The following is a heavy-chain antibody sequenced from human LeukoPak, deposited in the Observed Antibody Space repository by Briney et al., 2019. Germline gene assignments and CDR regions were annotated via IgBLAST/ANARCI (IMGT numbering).Heavy chain of an antibody. V-gene: IGHV3-7*01. CDR3: ARGNGYYFY. CDR1: GFTFSSFW. J-gene: IGHJ4*02. CDR2: IQQDGSVK. D-gene: IGHD3-22*01. Sequence: QTGGSLRLSCAASGFTFSSFWMSWVRQAPGKGLEWVANIQQDGSVKYYVDSVKGRFTISRDNAESSLYLQMNSLSAEDTAVYYCARGNGYYFYWGQGTLVTVSS.